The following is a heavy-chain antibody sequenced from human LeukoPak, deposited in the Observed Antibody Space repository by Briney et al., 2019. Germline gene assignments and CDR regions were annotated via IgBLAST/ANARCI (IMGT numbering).Heavy chain of an antibody. V-gene: IGHV4-59*08. Sequence: SETLSLTCTVSGGSISIYYWSWIRQPPGKGLESIGYIYYSGSTNYNPSLKSRVTISVDTSKNQFSLKLSSVTAADTAVYYCARHKPYYYDSSGVGMDVWGQGTTVTVSS. CDR2: IYYSGST. CDR3: ARHKPYYYDSSGVGMDV. J-gene: IGHJ6*02. CDR1: GGSISIYY. D-gene: IGHD3-22*01.